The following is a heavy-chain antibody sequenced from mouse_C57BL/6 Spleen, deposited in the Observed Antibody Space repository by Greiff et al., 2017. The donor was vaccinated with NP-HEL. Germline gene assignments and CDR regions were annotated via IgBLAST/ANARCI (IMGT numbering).Heavy chain of an antibody. V-gene: IGHV5-17*01. J-gene: IGHJ3*01. Sequence: DVHLVESGGGLVKPGGSLKLSCAASGFTFSDYGMHWVRQAPEKGLEWVAYISSGSSTIYYADTVKGRFTISRDNAKNTLFLQMTSLRSEDTAMYYCARAGSSYLFAYWGQGTLVTVSA. CDR1: GFTFSDYG. D-gene: IGHD1-1*01. CDR2: ISSGSSTI. CDR3: ARAGSSYLFAY.